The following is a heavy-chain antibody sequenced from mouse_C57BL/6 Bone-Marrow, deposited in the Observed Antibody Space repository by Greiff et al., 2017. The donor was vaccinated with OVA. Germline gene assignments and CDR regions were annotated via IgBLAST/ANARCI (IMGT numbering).Heavy chain of an antibody. V-gene: IGHV1-47*01. J-gene: IGHJ4*01. CDR3: ATIYYYGNRYSMDY. Sequence: VQLQQSGAELVKPGVSVKMSCKASGYTFTSYPIEWMKQTHGKSLEWIGNFHTYNDDTKYNDKFKGKVILTVEKSSSTVYLELSRLTSDDSAVYYCATIYYYGNRYSMDYWGQGTSLTVSS. D-gene: IGHD1-1*01. CDR1: GYTFTSYP. CDR2: FHTYNDDT.